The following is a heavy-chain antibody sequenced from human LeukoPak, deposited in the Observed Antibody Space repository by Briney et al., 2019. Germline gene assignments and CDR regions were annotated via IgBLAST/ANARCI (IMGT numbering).Heavy chain of an antibody. J-gene: IGHJ5*02. Sequence: SVKVSCKASGATFSSYAISWVRQAPGQGLEWMGGIIPIFGTANYAQKFQGRVTITADESTSTAYMELSSLRSEDTAVYYCARGRWKGSGYGPSDRQRRNWFDPWGQGTLVTVSS. CDR3: ARGRWKGSGYGPSDRQRRNWFDP. CDR2: IIPIFGTA. D-gene: IGHD5-12*01. V-gene: IGHV1-69*01. CDR1: GATFSSYA.